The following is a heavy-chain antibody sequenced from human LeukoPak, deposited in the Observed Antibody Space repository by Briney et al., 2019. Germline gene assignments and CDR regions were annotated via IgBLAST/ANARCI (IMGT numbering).Heavy chain of an antibody. V-gene: IGHV1-46*01. J-gene: IGHJ4*02. CDR2: INPSGGST. Sequence: ASVKVSCKASGYTFTSYYMHWVRQAPGQGLEWMGIINPSGGSTSYAQKFQGRVTMTRDMSTSTAYMELRSLRSDDTAVYYCARVDEDGFDYWGQGTLVTVSS. CDR3: ARVDEDGFDY. CDR1: GYTFTSYY.